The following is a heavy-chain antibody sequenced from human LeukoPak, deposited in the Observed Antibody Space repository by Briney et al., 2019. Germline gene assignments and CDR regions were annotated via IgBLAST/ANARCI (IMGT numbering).Heavy chain of an antibody. Sequence: GESLKISCLGSGYSFTTYWIGWVRQMPGKGLEWMGIIYPDDSDTRYSPSFQGQVTISADKSISTAYLQWSSLKASDTAMYYCARLGEGGNTSPDAFDIWGQGTMVTVSS. V-gene: IGHV5-51*01. CDR2: IYPDDSDT. CDR1: GYSFTTYW. CDR3: ARLGEGGNTSPDAFDI. D-gene: IGHD4-23*01. J-gene: IGHJ3*02.